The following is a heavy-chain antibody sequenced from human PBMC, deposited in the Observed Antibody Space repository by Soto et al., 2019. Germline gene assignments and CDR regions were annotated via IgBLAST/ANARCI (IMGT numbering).Heavy chain of an antibody. Sequence: PSETLSLTCTVSGGSISSGGYYWSWIRQHPGKGLEWIGYIYYSGSTYYNPSLKSRVTISVDTSKNQFSLKLSSVTAADTAVYYCASVHSGSYHFDYWGQGTLVTVSS. CDR1: GGSISSGGYY. J-gene: IGHJ4*02. CDR3: ASVHSGSYHFDY. CDR2: IYYSGST. V-gene: IGHV4-31*03. D-gene: IGHD1-26*01.